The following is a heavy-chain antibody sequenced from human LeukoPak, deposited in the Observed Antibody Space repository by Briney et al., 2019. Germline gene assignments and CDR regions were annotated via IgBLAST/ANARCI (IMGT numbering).Heavy chain of an antibody. CDR3: AKDRESYYDSSAGLWEN. J-gene: IGHJ4*02. V-gene: IGHV3-15*01. D-gene: IGHD3-22*01. CDR1: GFTFNLAW. CDR2: IKSSGSGGTT. Sequence: GGSLRLSCAASGFTFNLAWMTWVRQAPGKGLEWVGRIKSSGSGGTTDFAAPVKDRFTISRDDSKNTLYLQMNSLRAEDTAVYYCAKDRESYYDSSAGLWENWGQGTLVTVSS.